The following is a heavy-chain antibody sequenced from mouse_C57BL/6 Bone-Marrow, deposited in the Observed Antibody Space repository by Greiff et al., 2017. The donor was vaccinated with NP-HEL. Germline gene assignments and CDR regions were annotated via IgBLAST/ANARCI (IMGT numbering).Heavy chain of an antibody. CDR2: ISSGGSYT. Sequence: EVKLMESGGDLVKPGGSLKLSCAASGFTFSSYGMSWVRQTPDKRLEWVATISSGGSYTYYPDSVKGRFTISRDNAKNTLYLQMSSLKSEDTAMYYCARYYSNFPWFAYWGQGTLVTVSA. CDR3: ARYYSNFPWFAY. J-gene: IGHJ3*01. CDR1: GFTFSSYG. D-gene: IGHD2-5*01. V-gene: IGHV5-6*01.